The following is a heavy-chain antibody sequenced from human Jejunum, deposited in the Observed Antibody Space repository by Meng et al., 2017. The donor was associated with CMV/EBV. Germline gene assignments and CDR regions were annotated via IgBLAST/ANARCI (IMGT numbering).Heavy chain of an antibody. CDR3: ARVYYADDAFNI. CDR2: INSGGST. V-gene: IGHV3-53*03. D-gene: IGHD2-8*01. J-gene: IGHJ3*02. CDR1: GFTVSSTY. Sequence: AASGFTVSSTYMSWVRQAPGKGLEWISVINSGGSTYYADSVMGRFTISRDNSRSTVYLQMNDLRAEDSAVYYCARVYYADDAFNIWGQGTVVTVSS.